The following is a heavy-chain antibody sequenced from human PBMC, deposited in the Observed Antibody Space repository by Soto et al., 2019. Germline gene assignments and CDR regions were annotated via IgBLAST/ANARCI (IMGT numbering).Heavy chain of an antibody. Sequence: GGSLRLSCAASGFTFSSYWMSWVRQAPGKGLEWVANIKEDGSKKYCVDSVKGRFTISRDNAKNSLYLQMNNLRAEDTAVYYCARDQGWNHDYWGQGTLVTVSS. CDR1: GFTFSSYW. V-gene: IGHV3-7*01. CDR3: ARDQGWNHDY. J-gene: IGHJ4*02. D-gene: IGHD1-1*01. CDR2: IKEDGSKK.